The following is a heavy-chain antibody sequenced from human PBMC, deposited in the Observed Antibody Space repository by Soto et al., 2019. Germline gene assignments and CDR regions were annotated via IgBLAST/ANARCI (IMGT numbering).Heavy chain of an antibody. J-gene: IGHJ4*02. V-gene: IGHV1-69*13. CDR3: ARGAIAARTGYSSSWYPADY. Sequence: SVKVSCKASGGTFSSYAISWVRQAPGQGLEWMGGIIPIFGTANYAQKFQGRVTITADESTSTAYMELSSLRSEDTAVYYCARGAIAARTGYSSSWYPADYWGQGTLVTSPQ. CDR2: IIPIFGTA. CDR1: GGTFSSYA. D-gene: IGHD6-13*01.